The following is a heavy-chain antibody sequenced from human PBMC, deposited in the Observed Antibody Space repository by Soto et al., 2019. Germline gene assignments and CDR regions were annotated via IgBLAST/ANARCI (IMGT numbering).Heavy chain of an antibody. CDR1: GGSFSGYY. D-gene: IGHD2-2*02. Sequence: SETLSLTCAVYGGSFSGYYWSWIRPPPGKGLEWIGEINPSGSTNYNPSLKSRVTISVDTSKNQFSRKLSSVTAADTAVYYCARGRVRVVPAAIKGGYYYYGMDGWGQGTTVTVSS. J-gene: IGHJ6*02. CDR3: ARGRVRVVPAAIKGGYYYYGMDG. V-gene: IGHV4-34*01. CDR2: INPSGST.